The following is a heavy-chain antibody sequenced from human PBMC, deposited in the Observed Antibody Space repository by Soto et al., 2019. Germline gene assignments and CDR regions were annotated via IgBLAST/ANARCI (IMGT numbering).Heavy chain of an antibody. V-gene: IGHV1-18*01. CDR2: ISAYNGNT. CDR3: ARGPPSYYDSSGYYKYFDY. J-gene: IGHJ4*02. Sequence: QVQLVQSGAEVKKPGASVKVSCKASGYTFTSYGISWVRQAPGQGLEWMGWISAYNGNTNYAQKLQGRVTMTTDTSTSTAYMELRSLRSDDTAMYYCARGPPSYYDSSGYYKYFDYWGQGTLVTVSS. CDR1: GYTFTSYG. D-gene: IGHD3-22*01.